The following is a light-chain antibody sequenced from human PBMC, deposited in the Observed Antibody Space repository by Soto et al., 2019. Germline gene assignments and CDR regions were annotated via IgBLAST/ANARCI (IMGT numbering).Light chain of an antibody. Sequence: QSVLTQPASVSGSPGQSITISCTGTSSDFGCYNYVSWYQQHPGKAPKLMIYEVSNRPSGVSNRFSGSKSGNTASLTISGLQAEDEADYYCSSYTSSSTVVFGGGTKVTVL. J-gene: IGLJ2*01. CDR3: SSYTSSSTVV. CDR2: EVS. CDR1: SSDFGCYNY. V-gene: IGLV2-14*01.